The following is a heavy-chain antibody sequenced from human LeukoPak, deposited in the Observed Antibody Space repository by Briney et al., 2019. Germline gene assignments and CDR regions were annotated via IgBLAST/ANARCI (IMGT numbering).Heavy chain of an antibody. CDR2: IRYDGSNK. J-gene: IGHJ3*02. CDR3: ATHPPEYGGNSEGNDAFDI. V-gene: IGHV3-30*02. CDR1: GFTFSSYS. D-gene: IGHD4-23*01. Sequence: GGSLRLSCAASGFTFSSYSMNWVRQAPGKGLEWVAFIRYDGSNKYCADSVKGQFTISRDNSKNTLYLQMNSLRAEDTAVYYCATHPPEYGGNSEGNDAFDIWGQGTMVTVSS.